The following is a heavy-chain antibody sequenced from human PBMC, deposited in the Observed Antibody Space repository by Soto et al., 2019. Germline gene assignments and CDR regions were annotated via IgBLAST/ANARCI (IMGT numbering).Heavy chain of an antibody. CDR3: ASESYGLPY. CDR1: GYTFTGYF. J-gene: IGHJ4*02. D-gene: IGHD5-18*01. V-gene: IGHV1-8*02. Sequence: ASVKVSCKASGYTFTGYFLYWVRQAPGQGLEWMGWMNPNSGNTGYAQKFQGRVTMTRNTSISTAYMELSSLRSEDTAVYYCASESYGLPYWGQGTLVTVSS. CDR2: MNPNSGNT.